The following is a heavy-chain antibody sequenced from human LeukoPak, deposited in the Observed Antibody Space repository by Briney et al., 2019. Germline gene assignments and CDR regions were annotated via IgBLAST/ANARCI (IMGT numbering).Heavy chain of an antibody. CDR1: GGSISSSSYY. D-gene: IGHD3-22*01. V-gene: IGHV4-39*01. Sequence: SETLSLTCTVSGGSISSSSYYWGWIRQPPGKGLEWIGSIYYSGSTYYNPSLKSRVTISVDTSKNQFSLKLSSVTAADTAVYYCASISSGLTDYYDSSGSVDYWGQGTLVAVSS. CDR3: ASISSGLTDYYDSSGSVDY. CDR2: IYYSGST. J-gene: IGHJ4*02.